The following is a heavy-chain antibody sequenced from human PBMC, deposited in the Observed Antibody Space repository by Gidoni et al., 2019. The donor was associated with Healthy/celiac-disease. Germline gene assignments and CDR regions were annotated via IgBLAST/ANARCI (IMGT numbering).Heavy chain of an antibody. CDR3: ARERYNWNGWIDY. V-gene: IGHV3-33*01. CDR2: IWYDGSNK. J-gene: IGHJ4*02. Sequence: QVQLVESGGGVVQPGRSLRLSCAASGFPFSRYGMHWVRQAPGKGLEVVAVIWYDGSNKYYADSVKGRFTISRDNSKNTLYLQMNSLRAEDTAVYYCARERYNWNGWIDYWGQGTLVTVSS. CDR1: GFPFSRYG. D-gene: IGHD1-1*01.